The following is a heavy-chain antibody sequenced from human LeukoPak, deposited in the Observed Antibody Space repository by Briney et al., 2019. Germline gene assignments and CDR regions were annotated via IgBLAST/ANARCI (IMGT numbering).Heavy chain of an antibody. CDR1: GFTFSSYS. CDR3: ARVKIDGGNSLDY. CDR2: ISSSSSYI. Sequence: GGSLRLSCAASGFTFSSYSMNWVRQAPGKGLEWVSSISSSSSYIYYADPVKGRFTISRDNAKNSLYLQMNSLRAEDTAVYYCARVKIDGGNSLDYWGQGTLVTVSS. V-gene: IGHV3-21*01. J-gene: IGHJ4*02. D-gene: IGHD4-23*01.